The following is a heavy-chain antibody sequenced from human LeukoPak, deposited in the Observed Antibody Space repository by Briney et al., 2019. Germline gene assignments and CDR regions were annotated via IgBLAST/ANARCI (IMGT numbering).Heavy chain of an antibody. Sequence: GASVKVSCKDSGYTFSSYSISWVRQAPGQGLEWMGWINPNSGGTNYAQKFQGWVTMTRDTSISTAYMELSRLRSDDTAVYYCARDFGPTYYDILSGMDVWGQGTTVTVSS. V-gene: IGHV1-2*04. D-gene: IGHD3-9*01. CDR2: INPNSGGT. CDR1: GYTFSSYS. J-gene: IGHJ6*02. CDR3: ARDFGPTYYDILSGMDV.